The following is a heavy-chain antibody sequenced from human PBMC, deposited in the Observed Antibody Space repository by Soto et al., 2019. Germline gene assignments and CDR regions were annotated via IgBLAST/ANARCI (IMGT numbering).Heavy chain of an antibody. CDR3: ARGNGDYAHFDY. CDR1: VGSISIYY. Sequence: SETLSVTCTVSVGSISIYYWSWIRQPPGKGLEWIGYIYYSGSTNYNPSLKSRVTISVDTSKNQFSLKLSSVTAADTAVYYCARGNGDYAHFDYWGQGTMVTVSS. D-gene: IGHD4-17*01. V-gene: IGHV4-59*01. J-gene: IGHJ4*02. CDR2: IYYSGST.